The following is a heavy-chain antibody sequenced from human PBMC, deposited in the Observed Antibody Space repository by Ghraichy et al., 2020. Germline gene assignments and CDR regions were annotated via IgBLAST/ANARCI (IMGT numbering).Heavy chain of an antibody. Sequence: SETLSLTYTVSGGSISSGGYYWSWIRQHPGKGLEWIGYIYYSGSTYYNPSLKSRVTISVDTSKNQFSLKLSSVTAADTAVYYCARITWIQLWYFDYWGQGTLVTVSS. CDR1: GGSISSGGYY. D-gene: IGHD5-18*01. CDR3: ARITWIQLWYFDY. CDR2: IYYSGST. V-gene: IGHV4-31*03. J-gene: IGHJ4*02.